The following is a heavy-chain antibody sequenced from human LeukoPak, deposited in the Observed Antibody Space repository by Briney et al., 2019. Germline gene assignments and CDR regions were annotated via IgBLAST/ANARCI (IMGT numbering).Heavy chain of an antibody. V-gene: IGHV1-46*01. CDR3: ASDSGDGYRPDRFDV. D-gene: IGHD5-18*01. CDR1: GYTFTSYY. J-gene: IGHJ4*02. CDR2: INPSGDGT. Sequence: APLKASCKASGYTFTSYYFHWVRQAPGQGLEWMGIINPSGDGTSYAQKFQGRVTMTKDTSTSTVYMELSSLRTDDTAVYYCASDSGDGYRPDRFDVWGQGTLVTVSS.